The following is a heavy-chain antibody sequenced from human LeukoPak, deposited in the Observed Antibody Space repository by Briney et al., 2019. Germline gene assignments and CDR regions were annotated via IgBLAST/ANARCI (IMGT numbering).Heavy chain of an antibody. J-gene: IGHJ6*03. V-gene: IGHV1-46*01. CDR1: GYTFTSYY. CDR3: ARERGGDFWSGYQENYYYYMDV. CDR2: INPSGGST. Sequence: ASVKVSCKASGYTFTSYYMHWVRQAPGQGLEWMGIINPSGGSTSYAQKFQGRVTMTRDTSTSTVYMELSSLRSEDTAVYYCARERGGDFWSGYQENYYYYMDVWGKGTTVTVSS. D-gene: IGHD3-3*01.